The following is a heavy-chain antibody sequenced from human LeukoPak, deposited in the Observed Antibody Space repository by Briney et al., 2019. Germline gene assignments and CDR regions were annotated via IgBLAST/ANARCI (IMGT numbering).Heavy chain of an antibody. CDR1: GFTFTSYG. Sequence: GGSLRLSCAASGFTFTSYGMHWVRQAPGKGLEWVAVISYDGSDKNYADSVKGRFTISRDNSKNTLYLQMNSLRAEDTAVYYCARENSSGWYSFDYWGQGTLVTVSS. D-gene: IGHD6-19*01. CDR3: ARENSSGWYSFDY. V-gene: IGHV3-30*03. J-gene: IGHJ4*02. CDR2: ISYDGSDK.